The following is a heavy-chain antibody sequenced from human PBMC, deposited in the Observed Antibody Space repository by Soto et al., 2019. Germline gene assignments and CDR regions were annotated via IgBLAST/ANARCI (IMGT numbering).Heavy chain of an antibody. CDR3: AREFENSSSPSYYYYGMDV. CDR2: IDWDDDK. J-gene: IGHJ6*04. V-gene: IGHV2-70*01. CDR1: GFSLSTSGMC. Sequence: SGPTLVNPTQTLTLTCTFSGFSLSTSGMCVSWIRQPPGKALEWLALIDWDDDKYYSTSLKTRLTISKDTSKNQVVLTMTNMDPGDTATYYCAREFENSSSPSYYYYGMDVGGKGTTVTVPS. D-gene: IGHD6-6*01.